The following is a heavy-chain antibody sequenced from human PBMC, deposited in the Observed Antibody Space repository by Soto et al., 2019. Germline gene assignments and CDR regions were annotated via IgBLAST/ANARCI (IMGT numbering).Heavy chain of an antibody. CDR1: GFSLSTSGGG. CDR2: IYWDDDK. V-gene: IGHV2-5*02. D-gene: IGHD3-10*01. Sequence: QITVKESGPTLVKATQSLKLTCTFSGFSLSTSGGGVGWIRQPPGKALEWLAVIYWDDDKSYSPSLKSRLTITKDTSKNQVALTMTHMDPVDTDTYFCAHTKLTHWRGPHFDFWGQVTLVTVAS. J-gene: IGHJ4*02. CDR3: AHTKLTHWRGPHFDF.